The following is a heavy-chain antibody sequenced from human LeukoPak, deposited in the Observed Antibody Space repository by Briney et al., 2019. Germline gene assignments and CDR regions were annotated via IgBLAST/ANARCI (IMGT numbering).Heavy chain of an antibody. J-gene: IGHJ4*02. D-gene: IGHD5-24*01. CDR3: AKDRVSFRDGYNSADY. CDR2: IWYVGSNT. V-gene: IGHV3-30*02. Sequence: GGSLRLSCAASGFSFRNYGMHWVRQAPGKGLEWVALIWYVGSNTYYADSVKGRFTISRDNSKNTLYLQMNSLRAEDTAVYYCAKDRVSFRDGYNSADYWGQGTLVTVSS. CDR1: GFSFRNYG.